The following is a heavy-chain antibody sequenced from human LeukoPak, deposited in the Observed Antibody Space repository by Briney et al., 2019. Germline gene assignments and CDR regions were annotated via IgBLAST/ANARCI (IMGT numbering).Heavy chain of an antibody. CDR3: ARGASGSSGWYGSYYFDY. Sequence: GGSLRLSCAASGFTVSSNYMSWVRHAPGKGLEWVSVIYSGGSTYYADSVKGRFTISRHNSKNTLYLQMNSLRAEDTAVYYCARGASGSSGWYGSYYFDYWGQGTLVTVSS. CDR1: GFTVSSNY. J-gene: IGHJ4*02. D-gene: IGHD6-19*01. CDR2: IYSGGST. V-gene: IGHV3-53*04.